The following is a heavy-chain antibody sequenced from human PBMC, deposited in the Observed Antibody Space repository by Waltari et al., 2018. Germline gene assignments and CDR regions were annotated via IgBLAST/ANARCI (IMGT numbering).Heavy chain of an antibody. D-gene: IGHD1-1*01. CDR1: GFRSRSSS. J-gene: IGHJ4*02. CDR3: AKEIRPNDF. CDR2: ISISGTKL. Sequence: EVQLLESGGGFVQPGGPLRLSCVASGFRSRSSSISWVRQAPGKGLEWVSSISISGTKLYYADSVKGRFTISRDNSKNALHLQMNSLRAEDTAIYYCAKEIRPNDFWGQGTLVTVSS. V-gene: IGHV3-23*01.